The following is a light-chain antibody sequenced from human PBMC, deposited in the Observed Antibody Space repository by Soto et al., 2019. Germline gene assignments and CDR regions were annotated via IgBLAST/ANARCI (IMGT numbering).Light chain of an antibody. CDR2: SAS. V-gene: IGKV1-27*01. CDR3: QKFNTAPLT. CDR1: QDISVY. Sequence: DIQMTQSPSSLSASVGDRVTITCRASQDISVYLAWYQQKPGKVPKLLIYSASTLQSGVPSRFSGSGSGTDCTITISSLQPADVATYYCQKFNTAPLTFGQGTRLEIK. J-gene: IGKJ5*01.